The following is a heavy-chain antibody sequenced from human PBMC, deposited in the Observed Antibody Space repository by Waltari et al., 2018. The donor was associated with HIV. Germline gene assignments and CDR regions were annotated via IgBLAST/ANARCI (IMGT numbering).Heavy chain of an antibody. CDR1: GFTFSSYA. CDR3: AKDYKGATDAEYFQH. J-gene: IGHJ1*01. CDR2: ISGSGGIT. D-gene: IGHD1-26*01. V-gene: IGHV3-23*01. Sequence: EVQLLESGGGLVQPGGSLRLSCAASGFTFSSYAMSWVRQAPGKGLEWGSAISGSGGITYYAASVKGRFTISRDNSKNTLYLQMNSLRAEDTAVYYCAKDYKGATDAEYFQHWGQGTLVTVSS.